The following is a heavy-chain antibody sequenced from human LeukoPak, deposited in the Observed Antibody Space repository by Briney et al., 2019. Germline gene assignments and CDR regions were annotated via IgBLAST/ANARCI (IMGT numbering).Heavy chain of an antibody. V-gene: IGHV4-59*05. CDR3: ASWGRRSYYFDY. CDR2: IYYSGST. J-gene: IGHJ4*02. Sequence: PSETLSPTCTVSGGFISSYYGSWIRQPAGSRLEWIGSIYYSGSTYYNPSLKSRVTISVDTSKNQSSLKLSSVTAADTAVYYCASWGRRSYYFDYWGQGTLVTVSS. CDR1: GGFISSYY. D-gene: IGHD7-27*01.